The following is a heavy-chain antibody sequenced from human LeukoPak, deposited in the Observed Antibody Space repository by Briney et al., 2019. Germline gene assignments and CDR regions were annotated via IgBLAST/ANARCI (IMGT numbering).Heavy chain of an antibody. J-gene: IGHJ3*01. V-gene: IGHV3-43*01. CDR1: GFTFIDFT. CDR3: AKDSSPRWRVQDAFDD. D-gene: IGHD6-19*01. Sequence: PGGCLRLACAASGFTFIDFTTYWVRHVPGKGLEWVSLISWDGRSIYYRNSVRGRFTVSRDNSKASLFLQMDSLPSEDTALYYCAKDSSPRWRVQDAFDDWGQGTMVTVSS. CDR2: ISWDGRSI.